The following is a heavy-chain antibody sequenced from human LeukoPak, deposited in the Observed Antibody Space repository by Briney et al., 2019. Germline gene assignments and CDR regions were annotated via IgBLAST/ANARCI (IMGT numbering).Heavy chain of an antibody. Sequence: SETLSLTCTVSGGSISSGSHYWSWLRQPAGKGLEWIGHIYTSGSTNYNPSLKRRFTMSVDTSKNQFSLKLSSVTAADTAVYYCAGEGDGYCSSTSCYNGAFDIWGQGTMVTVSS. CDR3: AGEGDGYCSSTSCYNGAFDI. CDR1: GGSISSGSHY. CDR2: IYTSGST. D-gene: IGHD2-2*02. J-gene: IGHJ3*02. V-gene: IGHV4-61*09.